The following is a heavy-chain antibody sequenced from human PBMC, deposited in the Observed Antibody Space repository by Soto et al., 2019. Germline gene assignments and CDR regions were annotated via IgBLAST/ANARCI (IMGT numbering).Heavy chain of an antibody. J-gene: IGHJ6*02. CDR3: AKKGGFWVRGLDV. D-gene: IGHD3-10*01. V-gene: IGHV1-69*06. CDR1: GGTFSNYA. Sequence: SVKVSCKASGGTFSNYAISWVRQAPGQGPEWMGGIIPMYGTPNNAQKFQGRVTITADKSTNTVYMELNSLRSEDTAVYYCAKKGGFWVRGLDVWGQGTTVTVSS. CDR2: IIPMYGTP.